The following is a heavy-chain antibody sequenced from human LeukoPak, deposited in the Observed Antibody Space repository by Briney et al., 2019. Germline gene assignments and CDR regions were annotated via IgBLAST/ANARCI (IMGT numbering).Heavy chain of an antibody. V-gene: IGHV4-4*02. CDR2: MYLSGTT. Sequence: SETLSLTCTVSGDSINSLDLWSWVRQPPGKGLEWIGEMYLSGTTHSNPSVKSRVTISIDKSKNQFFLNLSSVTAADTGIYYCARGVRIAVAHPHLDYWGQGSLVTVSS. J-gene: IGHJ4*02. CDR1: GDSINSLDL. CDR3: ARGVRIAVAHPHLDY. D-gene: IGHD6-19*01.